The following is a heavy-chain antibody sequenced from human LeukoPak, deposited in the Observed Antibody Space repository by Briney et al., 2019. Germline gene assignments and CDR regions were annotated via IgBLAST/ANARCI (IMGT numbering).Heavy chain of an antibody. Sequence: SGGSLRLSCAASGFTFSSYAMSWVRQAQGKGPEWASAISGSGGNTYYADSVKGRFTISRDNSKNTLFLQMNSLRAEDTAVYYCAKASNPVSHFDHWGQGSLVTVSS. J-gene: IGHJ4*02. CDR2: ISGSGGNT. D-gene: IGHD4-17*01. CDR1: GFTFSSYA. CDR3: AKASNPVSHFDH. V-gene: IGHV3-23*01.